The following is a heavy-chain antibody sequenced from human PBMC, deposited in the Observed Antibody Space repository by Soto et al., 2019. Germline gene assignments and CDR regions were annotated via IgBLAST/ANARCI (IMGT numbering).Heavy chain of an antibody. V-gene: IGHV4-34*01. CDR1: GGSFSGYY. Sequence: SEPLSLTCAVYGGSFSGYYWSWIRQPPGKGLEWIGEINHSGSTNYNPSLKSRVTISVDTSKNQFSLKLSSVTAADTAVYYCARAPENDYGDYYNWFDPWGQGTLVTVSS. J-gene: IGHJ5*02. CDR2: INHSGST. CDR3: ARAPENDYGDYYNWFDP. D-gene: IGHD4-17*01.